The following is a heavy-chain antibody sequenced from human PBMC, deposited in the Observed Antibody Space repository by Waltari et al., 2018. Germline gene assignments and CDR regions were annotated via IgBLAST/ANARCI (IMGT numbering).Heavy chain of an antibody. CDR1: GYSFTNYA. CDR3: AREGIVGEKTIVDY. Sequence: QVQLVQSGSQFKAPGTSVRVSCKASGYSFTNYAMNWGRQAPGQGLEWRGWSNPNTGVRSYAKDYPGGIAVSLATSVSTTYLQINGFRAEDTAVYLCAREGIVGEKTIVDYWGQGTLVTVS. CDR2: SNPNTGVR. V-gene: IGHV7-4-1*02. J-gene: IGHJ4*02. D-gene: IGHD1-26*01.